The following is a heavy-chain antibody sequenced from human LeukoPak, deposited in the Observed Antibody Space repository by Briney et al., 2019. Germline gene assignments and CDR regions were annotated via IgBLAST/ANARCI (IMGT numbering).Heavy chain of an antibody. CDR1: GYTFTSYG. Sequence: GASVKVSCKASGYTFTSYGISWVRQAPGQGLEWMGWISVYNGNTNYAQKVQGRVTMTTDTSTSTAYMELRSLRSDDTAVYYCARNSNPYLAASIDYWGQGTLVTVSS. V-gene: IGHV1-18*01. J-gene: IGHJ4*02. CDR3: ARNSNPYLAASIDY. CDR2: ISVYNGNT. D-gene: IGHD2-15*01.